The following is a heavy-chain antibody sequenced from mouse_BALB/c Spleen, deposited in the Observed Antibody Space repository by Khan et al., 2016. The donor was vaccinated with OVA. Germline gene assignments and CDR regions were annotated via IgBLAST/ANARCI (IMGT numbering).Heavy chain of an antibody. CDR3: ERTITTAKGYYYAMDY. J-gene: IGHJ4*01. Sequence: EVELVESGGDLVKPGGSLKLSCAASGFTFSSYGMSWVRQTPDKRLEWVATISSGGHYTYFPDSVRGRFTISRDNAKNTLYLQMSSLKSEDTDVYYCERTITTAKGYYYAMDYWGQGTSGTGSS. D-gene: IGHD1-2*01. CDR1: GFTFSSYG. CDR2: ISSGGHYT. V-gene: IGHV5-6*01.